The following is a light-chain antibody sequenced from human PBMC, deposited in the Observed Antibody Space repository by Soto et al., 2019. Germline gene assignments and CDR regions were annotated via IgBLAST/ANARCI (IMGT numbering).Light chain of an antibody. V-gene: IGKV3-15*01. CDR2: DAS. J-gene: IGKJ1*01. CDR3: QQYDNWPPGT. Sequence: EIVMTQSPATLSVSPGERATLSCRASQSVSSNLAWYQQKPGQAPRLLIYDASTRATGIPGRFSGSGSGTEFPLTISSLQSEDFAIYYCQQYDNWPPGTSGQGTKVEIK. CDR1: QSVSSN.